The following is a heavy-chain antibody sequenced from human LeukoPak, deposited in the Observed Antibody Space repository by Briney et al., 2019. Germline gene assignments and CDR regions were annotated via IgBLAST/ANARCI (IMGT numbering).Heavy chain of an antibody. CDR3: ARRYSSYDPFDY. V-gene: IGHV3-64*01. J-gene: IGHJ4*01. CDR2: ISSNGGTT. CDR1: GFTFSTYD. D-gene: IGHD5-12*01. Sequence: PGGSLRLSCAASGFTFSTYDMHWVRQAPGKGLEFVSAISSNGGTTYCANPVKSRFTISRSNSRNTLYLQMGSLRAEDMAVYYCARRYSSYDPFDYWGQGTLVTVSS.